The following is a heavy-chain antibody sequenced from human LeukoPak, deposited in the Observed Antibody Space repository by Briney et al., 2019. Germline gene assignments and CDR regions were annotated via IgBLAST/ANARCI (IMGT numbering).Heavy chain of an antibody. CDR2: INHSGST. J-gene: IGHJ5*02. CDR3: ARRGIAAPFDP. Sequence: SETLSLTCTVSGYSISSGYYWSWIRQPPGKGLEWIGEINHSGSTNYNPSLKSRVTISVDTSKNQFSLKLSSVTAADTAVYYCARRGIAAPFDPWGQGTLVTVSS. V-gene: IGHV4-38-2*02. D-gene: IGHD6-13*01. CDR1: GYSISSGYY.